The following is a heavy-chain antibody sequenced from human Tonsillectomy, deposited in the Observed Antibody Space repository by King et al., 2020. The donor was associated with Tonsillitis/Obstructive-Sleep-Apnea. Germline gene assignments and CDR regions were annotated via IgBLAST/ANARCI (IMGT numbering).Heavy chain of an antibody. D-gene: IGHD4/OR15-4a*01. Sequence: VQLVESGAEVKKPGASLRISCKGSGYSFTSYWISWVRQMPGEGLEWMGRIDPSASYTDYSPSFQGHVTISVDKSISPAYLQWSSLKASDTAIYYCARAGGDYAGMDVWGDGTTGTVSS. CDR2: IDPSASYT. CDR1: GYSFTSYW. J-gene: IGHJ6*04. CDR3: ARAGGDYAGMDV. V-gene: IGHV5-10-1*03.